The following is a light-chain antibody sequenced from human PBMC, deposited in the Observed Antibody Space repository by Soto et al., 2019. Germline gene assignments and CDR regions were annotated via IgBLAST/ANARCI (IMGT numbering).Light chain of an antibody. Sequence: DIHMTQSPSTLSASVGDRVTITCRARQSISIWLAWYQQKPWRAPNLLIYGTSSLESGVPSRFSGSGSGRDFTLTIRSLQPDDFATYYCPHYNGYSWEFGQGSQVEIK. CDR2: GTS. V-gene: IGKV1-5*03. CDR3: PHYNGYSWE. CDR1: QSISIW. J-gene: IGKJ1*01.